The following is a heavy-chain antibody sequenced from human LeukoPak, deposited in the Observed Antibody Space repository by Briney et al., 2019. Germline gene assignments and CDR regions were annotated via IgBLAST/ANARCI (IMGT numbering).Heavy chain of an antibody. CDR2: IYTSGST. D-gene: IGHD3-22*01. Sequence: PSETLSLTCTVSGGSISSYYGSWIRQPAGKGLEWIGRIYTSGSTNYNPSLKSRVTMSVDTSKNQFSLKLSSVTAADTAVYYCASGSYYDSSGYLSIWGQGTLVTVSS. J-gene: IGHJ4*02. CDR3: ASGSYYDSSGYLSI. CDR1: GGSISSYY. V-gene: IGHV4-4*07.